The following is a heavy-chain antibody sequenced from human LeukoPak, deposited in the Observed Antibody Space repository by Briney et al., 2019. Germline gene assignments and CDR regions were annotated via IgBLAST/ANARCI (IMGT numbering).Heavy chain of an antibody. CDR2: ISWNSASI. CDR1: GFTFDHYA. J-gene: IGHJ4*02. CDR3: AGAYSAYDPFDY. D-gene: IGHD5-12*01. Sequence: GGSLRLSCAASGFTFDHYAMHWVRQAPGKGLEWVSAISWNSASIGYAESVKGRFTISRDNAKNSLYLQMNSLRAEDTALYYCAGAYSAYDPFDYWGQGILVTVSS. V-gene: IGHV3-9*01.